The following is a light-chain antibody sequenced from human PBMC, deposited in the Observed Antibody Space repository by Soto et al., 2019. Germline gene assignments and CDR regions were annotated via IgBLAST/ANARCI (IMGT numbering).Light chain of an antibody. V-gene: IGKV3D-7*01. J-gene: IGKJ4*01. CDR2: GAS. CDR1: QSVSSSY. Sequence: EIVMTQSPATLSLSPGERATLSCRASQSVSSSYLSWYQQNPGQAPRLLIYGASTRATGIPARFSGSGSGTDFTLTISSLQPGDFAVYYCQQDYNSLTFGGGTKVEIK. CDR3: QQDYNSLT.